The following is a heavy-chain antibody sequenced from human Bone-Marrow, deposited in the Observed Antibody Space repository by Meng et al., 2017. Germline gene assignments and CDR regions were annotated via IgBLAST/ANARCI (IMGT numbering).Heavy chain of an antibody. V-gene: IGHV1-69*05. CDR1: GGTFSSYA. Sequence: SVKVSCKASGGTFSSYAISWVRQAPGQGLEWMGGIIPIFGTANYAQKFQGRVTITTDESTSTAYMELSILRSEDTAVYYCGTHPPNYDFWSGYYTPPAYWGQGNLVNVAS. CDR2: IIPIFGTA. CDR3: GTHPPNYDFWSGYYTPPAY. D-gene: IGHD3-3*01. J-gene: IGHJ4*02.